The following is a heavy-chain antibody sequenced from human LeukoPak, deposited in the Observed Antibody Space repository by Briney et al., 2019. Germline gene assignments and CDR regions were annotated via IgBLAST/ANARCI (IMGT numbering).Heavy chain of an antibody. D-gene: IGHD6-6*01. CDR2: IWYDGSKK. CDR3: ARANSSSSTFDL. V-gene: IGHV3-33*01. J-gene: IGHJ4*02. CDR1: GFTFSDYG. Sequence: GGPLRLSCAASGFTFSDYGIHWVRQAPGQGLEWVALIWYDGSKKYYADSVKGRFTISRDNTKNTLYLQLNSLRADDTAVYYCARANSSSSTFDLWGQGPLVTVSS.